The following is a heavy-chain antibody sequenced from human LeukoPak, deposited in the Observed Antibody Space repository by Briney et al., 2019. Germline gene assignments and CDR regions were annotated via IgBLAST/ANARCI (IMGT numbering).Heavy chain of an antibody. V-gene: IGHV3-30*04. J-gene: IGHJ5*02. D-gene: IGHD3-10*01. Sequence: PGGSLRLSCAASGFTFSGYAMHWVRQAPGKGLEWVAVISYEGSSKYYADSVKGRFTISRDNSKNTLHLQMDSLRDEDTAVYYCASPKRGDAILPDHWGQGTLVTVSS. CDR1: GFTFSGYA. CDR3: ASPKRGDAILPDH. CDR2: ISYEGSSK.